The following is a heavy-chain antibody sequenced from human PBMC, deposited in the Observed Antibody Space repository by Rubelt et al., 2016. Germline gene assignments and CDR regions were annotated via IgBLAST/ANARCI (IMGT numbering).Heavy chain of an antibody. D-gene: IGHD4-17*01. V-gene: IGHV1-2*06. CDR1: GYTFTGYY. CDR2: INPNSGGT. J-gene: IGHJ4*02. CDR3: AREQETTVTIEGVLGY. Sequence: QVQLVQSGAEVKKPGASVKVSCKASGYTFTGYYMHWVRQAPGQGLEWMGRINPNSGGTNYAQKCQGRVTRTRDTSISTAYMELSRLSSDDTAVYYCAREQETTVTIEGVLGYWGQGTLVTVSS.